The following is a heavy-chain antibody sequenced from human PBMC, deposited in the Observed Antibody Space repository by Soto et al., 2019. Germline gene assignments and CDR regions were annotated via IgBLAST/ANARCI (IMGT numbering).Heavy chain of an antibody. D-gene: IGHD4-17*01. V-gene: IGHV1-2*04. CDR2: INPNSGGT. J-gene: IGHJ4*02. CDR1: GYTFTGYY. Sequence: ASVKVSCKASGYTFTGYYMHWVRQAPGQGLEWMGWINPNSGGTNYAQKFQGWVTMTRDTSISTAYMELSRLRSDDTAVYYCATGYGDYLFSFDYWGQGTLVTVS. CDR3: ATGYGDYLFSFDY.